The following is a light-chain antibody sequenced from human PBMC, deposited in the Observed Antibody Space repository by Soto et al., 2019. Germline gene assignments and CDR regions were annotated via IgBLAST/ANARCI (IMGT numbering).Light chain of an antibody. Sequence: EIVLTQSPGTLSLSPGERATLSCRASQSVIRDYLAWYQQKPGQAPRFLIYGASNRATGIPDRFSGSGSGTDFTLTISRREPEDCAVYYCQQYGSSHLTFGQGTKVESK. CDR2: GAS. CDR3: QQYGSSHLT. J-gene: IGKJ1*01. V-gene: IGKV3-20*01. CDR1: QSVIRDY.